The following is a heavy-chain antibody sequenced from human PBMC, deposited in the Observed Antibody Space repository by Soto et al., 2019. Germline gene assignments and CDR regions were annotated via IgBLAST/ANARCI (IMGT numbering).Heavy chain of an antibody. CDR1: GGSFSGYY. CDR3: ARGPVAAAGTSFDY. Sequence: QVQLQQWGAGLLKPSETLSLTCAVYGGSFSGYYWSWIRQPPGKGLEWIGEINHSGSTNYNPSLKRRVTISVDTSKNQFSLKLSSVTAADTAVYYCARGPVAAAGTSFDYWGQGTLVTVSS. V-gene: IGHV4-34*01. D-gene: IGHD6-13*01. CDR2: INHSGST. J-gene: IGHJ4*02.